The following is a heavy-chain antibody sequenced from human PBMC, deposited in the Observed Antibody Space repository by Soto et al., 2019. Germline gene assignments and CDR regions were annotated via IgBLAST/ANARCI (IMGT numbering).Heavy chain of an antibody. V-gene: IGHV3-33*01. CDR3: ARDGGSHGPSYFDS. J-gene: IGHJ4*02. D-gene: IGHD3-16*01. CDR2: IWYDGSNK. CDR1: GSTFSNYG. Sequence: VQLVESGGGVVQPGRSLRLSCAASGSTFSNYGMHWVRQAPGKGPEWVAVIWYDGSNKYYGESVKGRFSNSRDNSKNTLYLDINSLRTEDTAVYYCARDGGSHGPSYFDSWGQGSLVIVSS.